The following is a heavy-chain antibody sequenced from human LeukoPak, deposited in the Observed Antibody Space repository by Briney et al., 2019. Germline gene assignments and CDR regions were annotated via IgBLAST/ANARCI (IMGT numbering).Heavy chain of an antibody. D-gene: IGHD5-12*01. Sequence: GGSLRLSCAASGFTFSSYEMNWVRQAAGKGLKWVSSIRSDSSYIYYAASVKGRFTISRDNAKNSLSLEMNSLRAEDTAVYYFVRSTFSGNNYTDCWRQATLVTAYS. CDR1: GFTFSSYE. J-gene: IGHJ4*02. CDR2: IRSDSSYI. CDR3: VRSTFSGNNYTDC. V-gene: IGHV3-21*01.